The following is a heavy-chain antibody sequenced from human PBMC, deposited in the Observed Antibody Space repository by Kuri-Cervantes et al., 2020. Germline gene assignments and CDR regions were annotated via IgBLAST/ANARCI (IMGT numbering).Heavy chain of an antibody. J-gene: IGHJ4*02. CDR2: ITPFNGNT. Sequence: SVKVSCKASGYTFTYRYLHWVRQAPGQALEWMGWITPFNGNTNYAQKFQDRVTITRDRSMSTAYMELSSLRSEDTAMYYCARESPRYDFWSGYYLESFLDYWGQGTLVTVSS. D-gene: IGHD3-3*01. CDR3: ARESPRYDFWSGYYLESFLDY. CDR1: GYTFTYRY. V-gene: IGHV1-45*02.